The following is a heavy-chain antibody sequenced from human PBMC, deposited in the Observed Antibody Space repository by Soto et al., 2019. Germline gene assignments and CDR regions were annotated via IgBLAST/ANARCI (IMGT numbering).Heavy chain of an antibody. Sequence: QVQLVESGGGVVQPGRSLRLSCAASGFTFNSYGMHWVRQAPGKGLEWVAVISYDGSNKYYADSVKGRFTISRDNSKNTLYLQMNSLRAEDTAVYYCAKGDGGNFDYWGQGTLVTVSS. CDR3: AKGDGGNFDY. J-gene: IGHJ4*02. D-gene: IGHD3-16*01. V-gene: IGHV3-30*18. CDR2: ISYDGSNK. CDR1: GFTFNSYG.